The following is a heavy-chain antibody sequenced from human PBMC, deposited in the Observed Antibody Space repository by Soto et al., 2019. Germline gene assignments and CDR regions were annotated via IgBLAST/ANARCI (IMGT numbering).Heavy chain of an antibody. CDR3: ARGRNQYYDFWSGTMAFDY. D-gene: IGHD3-3*01. J-gene: IGHJ4*02. Sequence: QVQLQQWGAGLLKPSETLSLTCAVYGGSFSGYYWSWIRQTPGKGLEWIGEINHSGSTNYNPSLQSRVTISVDTSKTQFSLKLSSVTAADTAVYYCARGRNQYYDFWSGTMAFDYWGQGTLVTVSS. CDR2: INHSGST. CDR1: GGSFSGYY. V-gene: IGHV4-34*01.